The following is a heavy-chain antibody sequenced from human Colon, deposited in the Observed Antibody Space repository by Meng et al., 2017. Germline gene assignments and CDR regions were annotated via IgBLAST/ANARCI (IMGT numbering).Heavy chain of an antibody. D-gene: IGHD6-13*01. CDR3: ARKRTSPGTLGFDY. V-gene: IGHV4-4*02. CDR2: IYPSGRT. CDR1: GDAISSGNG. Sequence: VRLRAAGPGRVKPSGTLSLTCAVSGDAISSGNGWTWVRQPPGKGLEWIGEIYPSGRTSSNPSLQGRVTILLDKSKNQFSLELNSVTAADTAIYFCARKRTSPGTLGFDYWGQGTLVTVSS. J-gene: IGHJ4*02.